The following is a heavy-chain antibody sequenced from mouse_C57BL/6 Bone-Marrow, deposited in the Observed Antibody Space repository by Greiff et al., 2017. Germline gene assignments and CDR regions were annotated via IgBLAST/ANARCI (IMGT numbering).Heavy chain of an antibody. D-gene: IGHD2-12*01. CDR1: DSEVFPIAY. J-gene: IGHJ1*03. Sequence: VQLQQSGSELRSPGSSVKLSCKDFDSEVFPIAYMSWVRQKPGHGFEWIGGILPSIGRTIYGEKFEDKATLDADTLSNTAYLELNSLTSENSAIYDCAGGGCYWNWYFDVWGTGTTVTVSS. V-gene: IGHV15-2*01. CDR3: AGGGCYWNWYFDV. CDR2: ILPSIGRT.